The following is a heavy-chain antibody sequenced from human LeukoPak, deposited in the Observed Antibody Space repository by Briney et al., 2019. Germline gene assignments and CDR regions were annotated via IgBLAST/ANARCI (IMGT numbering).Heavy chain of an antibody. CDR3: AGMKDSSSWYRRLTFDY. D-gene: IGHD6-13*01. CDR2: INHSGST. CDR1: GGSFSGYY. Sequence: PSETLSLTCAVYGGSFSGYYWSWIRQPPGKGLEWIGEINHSGSTNYNPSLKSRVTISVDTSKNQFSLKLSSVTAADTAVYYCAGMKDSSSWYRRLTFDYWGQGTLVTVSS. V-gene: IGHV4-34*01. J-gene: IGHJ4*02.